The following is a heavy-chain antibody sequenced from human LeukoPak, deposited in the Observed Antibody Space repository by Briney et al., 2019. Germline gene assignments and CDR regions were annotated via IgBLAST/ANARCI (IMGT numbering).Heavy chain of an antibody. J-gene: IGHJ5*02. Sequence: PGGSLRLSCAASGFTFSIYWMHWVRQAPGKGLVWVSRITSDGSSTIYADAVKGRFTISRDNAKNTLYLQMNSLRAEDTAVYYCARGVPAAGSIRFDPWGQGTLVTVSS. CDR1: GFTFSIYW. V-gene: IGHV3-74*01. CDR3: ARGVPAAGSIRFDP. D-gene: IGHD2-2*01. CDR2: ITSDGSST.